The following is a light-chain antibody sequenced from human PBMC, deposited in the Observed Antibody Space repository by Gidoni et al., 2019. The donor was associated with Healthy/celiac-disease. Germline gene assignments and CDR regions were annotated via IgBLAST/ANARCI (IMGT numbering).Light chain of an antibody. J-gene: IGKJ2*02. Sequence: DLQMTQSPSSLSASVGDRVTITCRASQSISSYLNWYQQKPGKAPKLLIYAASSLQSGVPSRFNGSGSGTDFTLTISSLQPEDFATYYCQQSYSTPSTFGQGTKLEIK. CDR3: QQSYSTPST. CDR2: AAS. V-gene: IGKV1-39*01. CDR1: QSISSY.